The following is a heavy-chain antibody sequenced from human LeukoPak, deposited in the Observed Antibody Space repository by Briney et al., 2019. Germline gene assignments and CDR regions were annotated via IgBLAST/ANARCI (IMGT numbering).Heavy chain of an antibody. V-gene: IGHV1-8*03. D-gene: IGHD2/OR15-2a*01. CDR3: ARGRLATTTVTTFFYYYMDV. Sequence: GASVKVSCKASGYTFTTYDINWVRQAPGQGLEWMGWMNPSSGDTGYAQKFQDRVTITRDTSISTAYMELNSLISEDTAVYYCARGRLATTTVTTFFYYYMDVWGRGTTVTVSS. CDR1: GYTFTTYD. J-gene: IGHJ6*03. CDR2: MNPSSGDT.